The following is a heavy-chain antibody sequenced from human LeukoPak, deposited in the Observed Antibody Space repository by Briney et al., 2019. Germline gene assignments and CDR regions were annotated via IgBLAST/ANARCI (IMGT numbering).Heavy chain of an antibody. CDR3: ARGYSGSYLPDY. V-gene: IGHV3-7*01. Sequence: GGSLRLSCAASGITFSSYWMSWVRQALGKGLEWVANIKQDGSEKNYVDSVKGRFTISRDNAKNSLDLQMNSLRAEDTAVYYCARGYSGSYLPDYGGQGTLVTVSS. CDR2: IKQDGSEK. D-gene: IGHD1-26*01. J-gene: IGHJ4*02. CDR1: GITFSSYW.